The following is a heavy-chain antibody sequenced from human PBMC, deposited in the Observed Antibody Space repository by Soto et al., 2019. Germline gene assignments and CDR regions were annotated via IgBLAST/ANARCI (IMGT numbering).Heavy chain of an antibody. CDR3: ARDQDCSGGSCYGRDDAFDI. J-gene: IGHJ3*02. CDR1: GGSVRIGSYY. V-gene: IGHV4-61*01. Sequence: SETLSLTCTVSGGSVRIGSYYWSWIRQPPGKGLELIGYIYYSGSTNYNPSLKSRVTISVDTSKNQFSLKLSSVTAADTAVYYCARDQDCSGGSCYGRDDAFDIWGQGTMVTVSS. CDR2: IYYSGST. D-gene: IGHD2-15*01.